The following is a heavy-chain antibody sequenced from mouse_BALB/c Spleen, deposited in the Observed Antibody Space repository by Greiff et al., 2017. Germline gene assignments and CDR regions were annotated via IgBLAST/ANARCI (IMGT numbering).Heavy chain of an antibody. CDR1: GYTFTSYY. V-gene: IGHV1S81*02. CDR2: INPSDGGT. J-gene: IGHJ4*01. CDR3: ARVHEYDEYLDD. Sequence: QVQLQQPGAELVKPGASVKMSCKASGYTFTSYYMYWVKQRPGQGLEWIGGINPSDGGTDFNEKFKSKATLTADKSSSTAYMQLSSLTSEDSAVYYCARVHEYDEYLDDWGQGTTVTVSS. D-gene: IGHD2-4*01.